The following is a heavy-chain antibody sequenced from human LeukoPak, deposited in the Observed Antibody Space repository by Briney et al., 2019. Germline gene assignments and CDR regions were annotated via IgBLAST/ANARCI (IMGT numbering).Heavy chain of an antibody. V-gene: IGHV1-18*01. CDR2: ISAYNGHT. Sequence: GASVKVSCKASGYTFNSFGISWVRQAPGQGLEWMGWISAYNGHTNYAQKFQGRVTMTTDTSTSTAYMDLRSLRSDDTAVYYCASFFGFGEPTPSGYYYMDVWGKGTTVTISS. CDR3: ASFFGFGEPTPSGYYYMDV. D-gene: IGHD3-10*01. J-gene: IGHJ6*03. CDR1: GYTFNSFG.